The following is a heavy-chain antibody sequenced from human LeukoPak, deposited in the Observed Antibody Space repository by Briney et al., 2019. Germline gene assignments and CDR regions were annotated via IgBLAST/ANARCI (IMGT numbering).Heavy chain of an antibody. CDR1: GFTFSSYW. J-gene: IGHJ4*02. CDR2: INTDGSST. V-gene: IGHV3-74*01. D-gene: IGHD5-18*01. Sequence: GGSLRLSCAASGFTFSSYWMHWVRQAPGKGLVWVSRINTDGSSTTYADSVKGRFTISRDNAKNSLYLQINSLRAEDTAVYYCPRGGIQLPFAFHYGGQRPLVTVAS. CDR3: PRGGIQLPFAFHY.